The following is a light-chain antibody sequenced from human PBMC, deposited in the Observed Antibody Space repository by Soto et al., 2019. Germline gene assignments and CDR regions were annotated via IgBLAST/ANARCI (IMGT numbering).Light chain of an antibody. Sequence: QSVLTQPPSVSGAPGQRVTISCTGSSSNIGAGYDVHWYQQLPGTAPKLLIYGNSNRPSGVPDRFSGSKSGTSASLAITGLQAEDEADYYCQAYDSSPDVFGTGTKLTVL. J-gene: IGLJ1*01. CDR1: SSNIGAGYD. CDR2: GNS. CDR3: QAYDSSPDV. V-gene: IGLV1-40*01.